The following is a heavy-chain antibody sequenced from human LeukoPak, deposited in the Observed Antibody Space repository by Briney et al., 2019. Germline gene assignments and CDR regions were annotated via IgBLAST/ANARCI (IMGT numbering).Heavy chain of an antibody. J-gene: IGHJ4*02. CDR1: GGSISSYS. CDR2: MSYSGTT. D-gene: IGHD3-10*01. Sequence: SETLSLTCTVSGGSISSYSWGWVRQPPGKGLEWIAYMSYSGTTNYNPSLKSRVTISVDTSKKQFSLKLSSVTAADTAVYYCARHEGKLWFGETAMNYWGQGTLVTVSS. CDR3: ARHEGKLWFGETAMNY. V-gene: IGHV4-59*08.